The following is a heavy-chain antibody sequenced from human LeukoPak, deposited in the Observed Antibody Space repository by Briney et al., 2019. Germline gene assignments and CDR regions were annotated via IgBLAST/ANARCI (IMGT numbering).Heavy chain of an antibody. D-gene: IGHD6-19*01. CDR2: INHSGST. J-gene: IGHJ4*02. V-gene: IGHV4-34*01. Sequence: SETLSLTCAVYGGSFSGYYWSWIRQPPGKGLEWIGEINHSGSTNYNPSLKSRVTISVDTSQNQFSLKLSSVTAAGTAVYYCARGKRLVRFDYWGQGTLVTVSS. CDR3: ARGKRLVRFDY. CDR1: GGSFSGYY.